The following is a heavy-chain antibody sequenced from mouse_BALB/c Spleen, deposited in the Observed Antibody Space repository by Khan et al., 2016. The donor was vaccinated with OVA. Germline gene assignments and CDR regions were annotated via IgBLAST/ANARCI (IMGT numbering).Heavy chain of an antibody. CDR3: ARDYWFAY. Sequence: EVDLVESGGGLVKPGGSLKLSCAASGFTFSNYAMSWVRQSPEKRLEWVASISSGDSTYYPDSVKGRFTISRDNARNILYLQMSSLRSEDTAMYYCARDYWFAYWGQGTLGTVSA. V-gene: IGHV5-6-5*01. CDR2: ISSGDST. J-gene: IGHJ3*01. CDR1: GFTFSNYA.